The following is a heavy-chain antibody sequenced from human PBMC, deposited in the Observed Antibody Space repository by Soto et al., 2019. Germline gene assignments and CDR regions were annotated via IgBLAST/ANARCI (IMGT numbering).Heavy chain of an antibody. CDR2: IHYSGST. V-gene: IGHV4-59*01. CDR1: GGSITSYH. J-gene: IGHJ4*02. Sequence: SETLSLTCTVSGGSITSYHWSWIRQPPGKGLEWIGDIHYSGSTNYNPSLKSRVTISTDTSKNQFSLNLSSVTAADTAVYYCARDPISARPFFDYWGQGTLVTVSS. D-gene: IGHD6-6*01. CDR3: ARDPISARPFFDY.